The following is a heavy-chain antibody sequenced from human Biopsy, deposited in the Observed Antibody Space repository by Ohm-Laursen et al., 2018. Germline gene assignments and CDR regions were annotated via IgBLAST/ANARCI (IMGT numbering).Heavy chain of an antibody. D-gene: IGHD2-15*01. J-gene: IGHJ1*01. CDR2: INPHSGTT. Sequence: SVKVSCKASGYAFTGQYLHWVRQVPGQGLEWMGWINPHSGTTKFAQDFQGRVTMTRDTSITTAYMELRRLRSGDTAVYYCAKGQDLRGGAEYFQHWGQGALVTVSS. V-gene: IGHV1-2*02. CDR3: AKGQDLRGGAEYFQH. CDR1: GYAFTGQY.